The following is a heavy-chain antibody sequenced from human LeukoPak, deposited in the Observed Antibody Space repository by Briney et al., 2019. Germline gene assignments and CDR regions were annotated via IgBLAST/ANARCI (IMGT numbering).Heavy chain of an antibody. D-gene: IGHD2-2*01. CDR2: ISSSGSYM. V-gene: IGHV3-21*01. CDR3: ARAPRVVVPAYFYYYYMDV. CDR1: GFSFSSYC. J-gene: IGHJ6*03. Sequence: GGSLRLSCAATGFSFSSYCMNWVRLAPGKGLEWVSSISSSGSYMYYADSVRGRFIISRDNARNSLLLQMNSLRAEDTAVYFCARAPRVVVPAYFYYYYMDVWGKGTTVNVSS.